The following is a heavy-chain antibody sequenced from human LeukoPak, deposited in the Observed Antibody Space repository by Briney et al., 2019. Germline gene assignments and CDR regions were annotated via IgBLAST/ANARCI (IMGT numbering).Heavy chain of an antibody. CDR2: ISAGGGGHT. CDR1: GFTFSSYG. J-gene: IGHJ4*02. CDR3: AKVMQDRSMNMHIDY. Sequence: PGGSLRLSCAASGFTFSSYGMHWVRQPPGQGLEWVSGISAGGGGHTYYADSVKGRFTISRDNSKNTLYLQMSSLRAEDTAVYYCAKVMQDRSMNMHIDYWGPGTQVTVSS. V-gene: IGHV3-23*01. D-gene: IGHD5-18*01.